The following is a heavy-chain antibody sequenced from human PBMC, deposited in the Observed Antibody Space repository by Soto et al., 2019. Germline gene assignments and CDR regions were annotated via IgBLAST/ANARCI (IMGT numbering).Heavy chain of an antibody. D-gene: IGHD5-12*01. CDR2: ISGSGGST. Sequence: GGSLRLSCAASGFTFSSYAMSWVRQAPGKGLEWVSPISGSGGSTYYADSVKGRFTISRDNSKNTLYLQMNSLRAEDTAVYYCAKDLPLVATITIYFDYWGQGTLVTVSS. CDR1: GFTFSSYA. CDR3: AKDLPLVATITIYFDY. V-gene: IGHV3-23*01. J-gene: IGHJ4*02.